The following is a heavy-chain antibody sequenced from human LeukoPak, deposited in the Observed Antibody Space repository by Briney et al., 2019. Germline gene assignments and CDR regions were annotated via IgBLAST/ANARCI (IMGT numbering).Heavy chain of an antibody. CDR2: IDPNSGGT. CDR3: ARGARFTVTTMGYYYYMDV. CDR1: GYTFTGYY. D-gene: IGHD4-11*01. Sequence: ASVKVSCKASGYTFTGYYMHWVRQAPGQGLEWMGWIDPNSGGTNYAQKFQGRVTMTRDTSISTAYMELSRLRSDDTAVYYCARGARFTVTTMGYYYYMDVWGKGTTVTVSS. J-gene: IGHJ6*03. V-gene: IGHV1-2*02.